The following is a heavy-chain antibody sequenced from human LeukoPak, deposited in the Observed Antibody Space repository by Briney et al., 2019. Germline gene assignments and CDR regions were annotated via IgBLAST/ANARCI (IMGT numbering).Heavy chain of an antibody. CDR1: GGSISSSSYY. J-gene: IGHJ3*02. D-gene: IGHD6-13*01. Sequence: PSETLSLTCTVSGGSISSSSYYWGWIRQPPGKGLEWIGSIYYSGSTYYNPSLKSRVTISVDTSKNQFSLKLSSVTAADTAVYYCARLPMYSSSWTDAFDIWGQGTMVTVSS. CDR2: IYYSGST. CDR3: ARLPMYSSSWTDAFDI. V-gene: IGHV4-39*07.